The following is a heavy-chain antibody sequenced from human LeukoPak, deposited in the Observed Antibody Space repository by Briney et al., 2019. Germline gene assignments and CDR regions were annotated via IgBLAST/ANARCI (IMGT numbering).Heavy chain of an antibody. J-gene: IGHJ3*02. CDR3: AGHLTAYSNRANAFDI. CDR2: IYPGDSDT. V-gene: IGHV5-51*01. Sequence: GESLKISCKGSGYSFTNYWIGWVRQMPGKGLEWMGIIYPGDSDTRYSPSFQGQVTISADKSISTAYLRWSSLKASDTAMYYCAGHLTAYSNRANAFDIWGQGTMVTVSS. CDR1: GYSFTNYW. D-gene: IGHD4-11*01.